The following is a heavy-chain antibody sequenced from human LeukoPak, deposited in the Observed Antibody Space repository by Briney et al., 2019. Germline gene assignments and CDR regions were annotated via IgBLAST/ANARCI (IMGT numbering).Heavy chain of an antibody. V-gene: IGHV3-48*03. CDR1: EFTFSSYE. J-gene: IGHJ4*02. CDR2: ISSSATTI. D-gene: IGHD3-22*01. Sequence: GGSLRLSCAASEFTFSSYEMNWVRQAPGKGLEWVSTISSSATTIFCADSVKGRFTISRDNAKNSLYLQMNSLRAEDTAVYYCARAIGSSGDSGYFDYLGQGTLVTVSS. CDR3: ARAIGSSGDSGYFDY.